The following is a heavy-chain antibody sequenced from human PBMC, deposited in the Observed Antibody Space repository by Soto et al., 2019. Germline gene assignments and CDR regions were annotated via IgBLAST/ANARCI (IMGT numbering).Heavy chain of an antibody. V-gene: IGHV4-61*01. Sequence: SETLSLTCTVSGGSVSSDSFYWSWIRQPPGKGLEWIGFIYHSGSTNYNPSLKSRLTMSVDTSKNQFSLELSSVTAADTAVYYCARGKTLGSGSYFQQSWFDPWGQGTLVTVS. D-gene: IGHD3-10*01. CDR1: GGSVSSDSFY. J-gene: IGHJ5*02. CDR3: ARGKTLGSGSYFQQSWFDP. CDR2: IYHSGST.